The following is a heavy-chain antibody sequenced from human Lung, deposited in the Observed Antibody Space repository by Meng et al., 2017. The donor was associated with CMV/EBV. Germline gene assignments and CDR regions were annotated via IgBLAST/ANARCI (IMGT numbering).Heavy chain of an antibody. Sequence: GGSLRLSCAASGFTFSKSWIHWVRQAPGKGLVWVSRINDDGSSTTYADSVKGRFTVSRDNAKDTLYLQMSSLRAEDTAVYYCATETFHDFGSGYVPFDYWGQGXLVTVSS. CDR3: ATETFHDFGSGYVPFDY. V-gene: IGHV3-74*01. J-gene: IGHJ4*02. D-gene: IGHD3-3*01. CDR2: INDDGSST. CDR1: GFTFSKSW.